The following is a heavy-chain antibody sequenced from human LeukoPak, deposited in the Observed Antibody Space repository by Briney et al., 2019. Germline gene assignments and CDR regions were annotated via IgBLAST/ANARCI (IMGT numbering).Heavy chain of an antibody. Sequence: SETLSLTCAVSGVSMRTYYWSWVRQPPGKGLEWIGYVSYSGSTKYNPALKSRLTISIEKSEKQFSLKMPSVTAADTAVYYCASQGSVSGWFYFWGQGTLVTVSS. V-gene: IGHV4-59*08. CDR2: VSYSGST. CDR1: GVSMRTYY. J-gene: IGHJ4*02. D-gene: IGHD6-19*01. CDR3: ASQGSVSGWFYF.